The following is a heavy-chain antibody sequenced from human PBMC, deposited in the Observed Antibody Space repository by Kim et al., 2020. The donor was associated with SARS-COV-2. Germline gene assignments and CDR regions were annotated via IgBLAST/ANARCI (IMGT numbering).Heavy chain of an antibody. CDR2: INPSGGTT. D-gene: IGHD6-13*01. Sequence: ASVKVSCKASGYTFTSNYLHWVRQAPGQGLEWMAIINPSGGTTSYAQKFQGRVTMTRDTSTSTVYMELSSLRSEDTAVYYCARGGGGSSTAWTFDYWGQGTLVTVSS. CDR3: ARGGGGSSTAWTFDY. CDR1: GYTFTSNY. J-gene: IGHJ4*02. V-gene: IGHV1-46*01.